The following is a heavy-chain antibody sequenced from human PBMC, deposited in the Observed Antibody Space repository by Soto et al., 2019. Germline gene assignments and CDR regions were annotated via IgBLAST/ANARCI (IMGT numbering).Heavy chain of an antibody. CDR2: IYDRGNT. J-gene: IGHJ4*02. D-gene: IGHD4-17*01. Sequence: SETLRVTRSFSSTSMGTCFWHGLSQYPEEELEWMGYIYDRGNTDYNPSIRSRVTMSVDTSKTQFSTYLRSVTTADTAVYYFAFSWNALAVTTFDYWGQG. CDR1: STSMGTCF. CDR3: AFSWNALAVTTFDY. V-gene: IGHV4-59*03.